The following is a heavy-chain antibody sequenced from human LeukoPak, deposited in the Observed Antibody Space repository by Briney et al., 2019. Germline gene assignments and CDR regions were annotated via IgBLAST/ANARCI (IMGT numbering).Heavy chain of an antibody. Sequence: PGGSLRLSCAASGFTFSSSAMRWVRQAPGKGPEWVSSISSSGGSTYYADSVKGRFAVSRDNSKNTLYLQMNSLRAEDTALYFCARKDVLTGYYDNGGQGTLVTVSS. CDR2: ISSSGGST. CDR3: ARKDVLTGYYDN. CDR1: GFTFSSSA. V-gene: IGHV3-23*01. D-gene: IGHD3-9*01. J-gene: IGHJ4*02.